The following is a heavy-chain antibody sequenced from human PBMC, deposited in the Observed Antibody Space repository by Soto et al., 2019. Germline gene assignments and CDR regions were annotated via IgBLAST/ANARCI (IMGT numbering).Heavy chain of an antibody. D-gene: IGHD5-12*01. V-gene: IGHV4-39*01. CDR3: ARHGYSGYDLLLGYYYSGMDV. CDR2: IYYSGST. CDR1: GGSISSSSYY. Sequence: PSETLSLTCTVSGGSISSSSYYWGWIRQPPGKGLEWIGRIYYSGSTYYNPSLKSRVTISVDTSKNQFSLKLSSVTAADTAVYYCARHGYSGYDLLLGYYYSGMDVWGQGTTVTVSS. J-gene: IGHJ6*02.